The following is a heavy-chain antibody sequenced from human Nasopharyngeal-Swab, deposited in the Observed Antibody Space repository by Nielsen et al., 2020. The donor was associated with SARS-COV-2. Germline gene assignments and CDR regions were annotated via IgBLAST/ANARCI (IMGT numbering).Heavy chain of an antibody. V-gene: IGHV4-39*01. CDR2: IYYSGST. CDR3: ASSPFRITIFGVVIGNWFDP. Sequence: SETLSLTCTVSGGSISSSHYYWGWIRQPPGKGLEWIGSIYYSGSTYYNPSLKSRVTISVDTSKNQFSLKLSSVTAADTAVYYCASSPFRITIFGVVIGNWFDPWGQGTLVTVSS. J-gene: IGHJ5*02. CDR1: GGSISSSHYY. D-gene: IGHD3-3*01.